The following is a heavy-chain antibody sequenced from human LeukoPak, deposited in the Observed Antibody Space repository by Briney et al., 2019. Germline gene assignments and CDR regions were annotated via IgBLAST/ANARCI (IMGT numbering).Heavy chain of an antibody. D-gene: IGHD2-2*01. Sequence: GGSLRLSCAASGFTFTSCTMSWVRQAPGKGLEWVSDIRGSGDNTYYADSVKGRFTISRDNSKNTLYLQMSSLRAEDTAVYYCARAWAYCSSTSCYGVFDYWGQGTLVTVSS. J-gene: IGHJ4*02. CDR2: IRGSGDNT. CDR3: ARAWAYCSSTSCYGVFDY. CDR1: GFTFTSCT. V-gene: IGHV3-23*01.